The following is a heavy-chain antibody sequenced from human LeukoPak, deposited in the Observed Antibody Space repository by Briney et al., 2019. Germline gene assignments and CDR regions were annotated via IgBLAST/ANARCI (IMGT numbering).Heavy chain of an antibody. J-gene: IGHJ4*02. CDR1: GYSFTTYR. V-gene: IGHV5-51*01. CDR2: VSPGDSDT. Sequence: GESLKISCKGSGYSFTTYRIGWVRQMPGKGLEWMGVVSPGDSDTRYSPSFQGQVTISADKSISTAYLQWSSLKASDTAMYYCTRHLDDSSGYYYRTMYYFDYWGQGTLVTVSS. D-gene: IGHD3-22*01. CDR3: TRHLDDSSGYYYRTMYYFDY.